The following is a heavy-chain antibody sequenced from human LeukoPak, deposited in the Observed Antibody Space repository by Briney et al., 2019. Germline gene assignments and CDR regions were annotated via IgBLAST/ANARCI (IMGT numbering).Heavy chain of an antibody. J-gene: IGHJ4*02. CDR3: ARWGPGKVDDY. V-gene: IGHV3-33*01. CDR2: VWYDGSNK. Sequence: GGSLRLSCAASGFTFSSHGMHWVRQAPSKGLEWVAVVWYDGSNKYYADSVKGRFTISRDNSKDTLYLQMDSLRAEDTAVYYCARWGPGKVDDYWGQGTLVTVSS. CDR1: GFTFSSHG. D-gene: IGHD4-23*01.